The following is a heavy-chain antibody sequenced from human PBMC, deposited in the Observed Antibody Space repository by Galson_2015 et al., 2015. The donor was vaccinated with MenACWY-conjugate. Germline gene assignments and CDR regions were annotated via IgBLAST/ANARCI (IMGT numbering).Heavy chain of an antibody. CDR3: ARRGRYIAAAGYYYYGMDV. Sequence: ETLSLTCTVSGGSISSYYWSWIRQPPGKGLEWIGYIYYSGSTNYNPSLKSRVTISVDTSKNQFSLKLSSVTAADTAVYYCARRGRYIAAAGYYYYGMDVWGQGTTVTVSS. V-gene: IGHV4-59*01. CDR1: GGSISSYY. J-gene: IGHJ6*02. CDR2: IYYSGST. D-gene: IGHD6-13*01.